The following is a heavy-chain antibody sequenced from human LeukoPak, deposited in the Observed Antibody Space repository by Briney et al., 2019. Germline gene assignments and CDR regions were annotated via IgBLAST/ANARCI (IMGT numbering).Heavy chain of an antibody. CDR3: AKDMRSSSSYYFDY. D-gene: IGHD6-6*01. V-gene: IGHV3-9*01. Sequence: GGSLRLSCAASGFTFSSYAMSWVRQAPGKGLEWVSGISWNSGSIGYADSVKGRFTISRDNAKNSLYLQMNSLRAEDTALYYCAKDMRSSSSYYFDYWGQGTLVTVSS. J-gene: IGHJ4*02. CDR2: ISWNSGSI. CDR1: GFTFSSYA.